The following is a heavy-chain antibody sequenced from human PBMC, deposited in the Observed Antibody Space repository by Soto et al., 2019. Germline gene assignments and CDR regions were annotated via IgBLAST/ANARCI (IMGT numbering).Heavy chain of an antibody. CDR2: IIPIFGTA. J-gene: IGHJ6*02. CDR1: GGTFSSYA. Sequence: GASVKVSCKASGGTFSSYAISWVRQAPGQGLEWMGGIIPIFGTANYAQKFQGRVTITADKSTSTAYMELSSLRSEDTAVYYCAREFRLRNGIPLYESYGMDVWGQGTTVTVSS. V-gene: IGHV1-69*06. CDR3: AREFRLRNGIPLYESYGMDV. D-gene: IGHD5-12*01.